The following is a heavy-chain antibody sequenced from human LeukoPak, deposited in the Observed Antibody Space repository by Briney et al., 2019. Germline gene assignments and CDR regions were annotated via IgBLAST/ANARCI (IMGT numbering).Heavy chain of an antibody. Sequence: PGRSLRLSCAASGFTFSSYAMHWARQAPGKGLEWVAVISYDGSNKYYADSVKGRFTISRDNSKNTLYLQMNSLRAEDTAVYYCARDGGEEWPDFDYWGQGTLVTVSS. CDR3: ARDGGEEWPDFDY. CDR1: GFTFSSYA. D-gene: IGHD3-3*01. J-gene: IGHJ4*02. V-gene: IGHV3-30*04. CDR2: ISYDGSNK.